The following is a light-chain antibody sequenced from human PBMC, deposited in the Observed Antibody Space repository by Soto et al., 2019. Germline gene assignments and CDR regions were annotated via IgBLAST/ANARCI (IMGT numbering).Light chain of an antibody. CDR1: QSINSNY. Sequence: EIVLTQSPGTLSLSPGDRATLSCRASQSINSNYLAWYQQKPGQAPRLLIYGASSRATGIPDRFSGSGSGTDVTLTISRLEPEDFAVYYWQQYGTSPPFTLGGGTNVEIK. J-gene: IGKJ4*01. CDR2: GAS. CDR3: QQYGTSPPFT. V-gene: IGKV3-20*01.